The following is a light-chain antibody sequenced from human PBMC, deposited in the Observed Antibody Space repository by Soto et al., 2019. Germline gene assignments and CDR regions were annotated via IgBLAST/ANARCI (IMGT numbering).Light chain of an antibody. CDR1: SSDVGSYNL. CDR3: CSYAGSSTLV. V-gene: IGLV2-23*01. CDR2: EGS. J-gene: IGLJ2*01. Sequence: QSALTQPASVSGSPGQSITISCTGTSSDVGSYNLVSWYQQHPAKAPILMIYEGSKRPSGVSNRLSGSKPGNTASLTISGLQAEDEADYYCCSYAGSSTLVFGGGTKLTVL.